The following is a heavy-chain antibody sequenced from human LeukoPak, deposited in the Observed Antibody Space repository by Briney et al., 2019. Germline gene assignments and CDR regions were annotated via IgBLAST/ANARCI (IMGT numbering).Heavy chain of an antibody. J-gene: IGHJ4*02. Sequence: GGSLRLSCALSGLASSGYDTQAGCQATGKGLEWVSAIGTAGDTYYPGSVKGRFTISRENDKNSLYLQMNSLRAGDTAVYSSARARTWFGLTDYCGQGTLVTVSS. V-gene: IGHV3-13*01. CDR3: ARARTWFGLTDY. D-gene: IGHD3-10*01. CDR1: GLASSGYD. CDR2: IGTAGDT.